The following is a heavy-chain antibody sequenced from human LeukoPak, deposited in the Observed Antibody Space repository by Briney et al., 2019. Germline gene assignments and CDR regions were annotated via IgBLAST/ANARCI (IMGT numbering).Heavy chain of an antibody. Sequence: SVKVSCKASGGTFSSYAISWVRQAPGQGLEWMGGIIPIFGTANYAQKFQGRVTITTDESTSTAYMELSSLRSEDTAVYYCASSSYCGGDCPEVTRNDYWGQGTLVTVSS. CDR2: IIPIFGTA. D-gene: IGHD2-21*01. J-gene: IGHJ4*02. CDR1: GGTFSSYA. V-gene: IGHV1-69*05. CDR3: ASSSYCGGDCPEVTRNDY.